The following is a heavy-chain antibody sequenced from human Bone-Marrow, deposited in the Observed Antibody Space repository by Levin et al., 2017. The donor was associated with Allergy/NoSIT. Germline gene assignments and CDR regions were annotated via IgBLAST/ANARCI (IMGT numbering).Heavy chain of an antibody. CDR2: ISYSGST. J-gene: IGHJ3*02. CDR1: GGSVRGENYY. CDR3: ARDHGDSSDAFAI. Sequence: SETLSLTCSVSGGSVRGENYYWSWIRQPPGKRLEWIGYISYSGSTTYSLSLESRVTISLGASENQFSLRLSSLTAADTAVYYCARDHGDSSDAFAIWGQGTMVTVSS. V-gene: IGHV4-61*01. D-gene: IGHD4-17*01.